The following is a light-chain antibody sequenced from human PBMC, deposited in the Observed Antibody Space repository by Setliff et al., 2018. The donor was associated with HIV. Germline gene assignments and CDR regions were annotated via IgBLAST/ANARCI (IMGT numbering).Light chain of an antibody. Sequence: QSALAQPASVSGSPGQSITISCTGTSSDVGSYNLVSWYQQHPGKAPKLMIYEVIKRPSGVSNRFSGSKSGNTASLTISGLQAEDEADYYCYSYTSSREVFGTGTKVTVL. V-gene: IGLV2-14*02. CDR1: SSDVGSYNL. CDR3: YSYTSSREV. CDR2: EVI. J-gene: IGLJ1*01.